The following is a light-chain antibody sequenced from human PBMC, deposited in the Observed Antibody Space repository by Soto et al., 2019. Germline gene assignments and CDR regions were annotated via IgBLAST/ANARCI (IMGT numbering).Light chain of an antibody. Sequence: QSVLTQPPSVSGAPGQRVTISCTGSTSNLGAVYDVQWYQQLPGTAPKLLIYGVTNRPSGVSNRFSGSKSGNTASLTISGLQAEDEADYYCSSYTTNFTLLFVFGNGTKV. J-gene: IGLJ1*01. V-gene: IGLV1-40*01. CDR3: SSYTTNFTLLFV. CDR2: GVT. CDR1: TSNLGAVYD.